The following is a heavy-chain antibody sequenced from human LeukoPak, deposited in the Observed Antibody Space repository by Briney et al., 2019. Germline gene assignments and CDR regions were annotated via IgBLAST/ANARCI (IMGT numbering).Heavy chain of an antibody. D-gene: IGHD3-10*01. Sequence: SETLSLTCTVSGGSISSYYWSWIRQPPGKGLEWIGYIYYSGSTNYNPSLKSRVTISVDTSKNQFSLKLSSVTAADTAVYYCARGGATMVRGVIIMSHFDYWGQGTLVTVSS. CDR1: GGSISSYY. CDR3: ARGGATMVRGVIIMSHFDY. V-gene: IGHV4-59*01. J-gene: IGHJ4*02. CDR2: IYYSGST.